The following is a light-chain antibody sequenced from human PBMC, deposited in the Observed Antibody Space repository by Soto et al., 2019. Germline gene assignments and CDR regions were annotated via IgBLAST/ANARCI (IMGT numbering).Light chain of an antibody. Sequence: EIVLTQSPGTLSLSPGERATLSCRASQSVSNNYLAWYQQKSGQAPRLLIYGAFSRANGIPVRFSGSGSGTDFTLTISSLEPEDFAVYYCQQRSNWLWTFGQGTKVDIK. CDR1: QSVSNNY. CDR3: QQRSNWLWT. CDR2: GAF. V-gene: IGKV3D-20*02. J-gene: IGKJ1*01.